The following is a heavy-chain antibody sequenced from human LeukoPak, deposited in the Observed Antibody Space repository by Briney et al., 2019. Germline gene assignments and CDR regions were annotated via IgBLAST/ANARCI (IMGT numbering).Heavy chain of an antibody. D-gene: IGHD1-26*01. Sequence: SETLSLTCAVYGGSFSGYYWAWIRQPPGKGLEWIGEIYHSGSTNYDPSLKSRVTISVDKSKTQFSLKLSSVTAADTAVYYCARDKWEPRYAFDIWGQGTMVTVSS. J-gene: IGHJ3*02. CDR3: ARDKWEPRYAFDI. CDR2: IYHSGST. CDR1: GGSFSGYY. V-gene: IGHV4-34*01.